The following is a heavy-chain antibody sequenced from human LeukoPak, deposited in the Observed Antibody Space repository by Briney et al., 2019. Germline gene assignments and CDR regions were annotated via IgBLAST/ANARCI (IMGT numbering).Heavy chain of an antibody. CDR3: ARDHRYYDSSGYYYLPDAFDI. D-gene: IGHD3-22*01. J-gene: IGHJ3*02. Sequence: GGSLRLSCAASGFTFSSYSMNWVRQAPGKGLEWVSSISSSSSYIYYADSVKGRFTISRDNAKNSLYLQMNSLRAEDTAVYYCARDHRYYDSSGYYYLPDAFDIWGQGQWSPSLQ. CDR2: ISSSSSYI. CDR1: GFTFSSYS. V-gene: IGHV3-21*01.